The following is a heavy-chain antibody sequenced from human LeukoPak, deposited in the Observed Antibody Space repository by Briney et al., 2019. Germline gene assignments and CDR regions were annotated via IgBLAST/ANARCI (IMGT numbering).Heavy chain of an antibody. CDR1: GFTFSSYE. V-gene: IGHV3-48*03. Sequence: GGSLRLSCAASGFTFSSYEMNWVRQAPGKGVEWVSYISSSGSTIYYADSVKGRFIISRDNAKNSLYLQMNSLRAEDTAVYYCAELGITMIGGVWGKGTTVTISS. CDR3: AELGITMIGGV. CDR2: ISSSGSTI. J-gene: IGHJ6*04. D-gene: IGHD3-10*02.